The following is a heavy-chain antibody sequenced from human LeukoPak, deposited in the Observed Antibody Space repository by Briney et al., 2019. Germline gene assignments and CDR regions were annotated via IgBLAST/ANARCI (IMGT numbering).Heavy chain of an antibody. J-gene: IGHJ6*03. Sequence: PSETLSLTCTVSGGSISSSAYYWGWIRQPPGKGLEWIGTIYYSGSNYYNPSLKSRVTISVDTSKNQFSLKLSSVTAADTAVYYCARMTPYYYYYMDVWGKGTTVTVSS. CDR2: IYYSGSN. CDR1: GGSISSSAYY. V-gene: IGHV4-39*07. CDR3: ARMTPYYYYYMDV.